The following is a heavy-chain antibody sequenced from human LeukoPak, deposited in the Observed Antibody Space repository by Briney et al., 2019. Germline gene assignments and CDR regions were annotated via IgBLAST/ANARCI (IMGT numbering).Heavy chain of an antibody. V-gene: IGHV1-46*01. CDR2: INPSGGST. CDR3: AREGYNWNPFDY. Sequence: GASVKVSCKASGYTFTSYYMHWVRQAPGQGLEWMGIINPSGGSTSYAQKFQGRVTMTRDTSTSTVYMELSSLRSEDTAVYYCAREGYNWNPFDYWGQGTLVTASS. D-gene: IGHD1-20*01. CDR1: GYTFTSYY. J-gene: IGHJ4*02.